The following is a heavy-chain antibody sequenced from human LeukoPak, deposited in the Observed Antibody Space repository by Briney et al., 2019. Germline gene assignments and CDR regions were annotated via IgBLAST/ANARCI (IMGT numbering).Heavy chain of an antibody. D-gene: IGHD1-26*01. CDR2: MHYSGST. J-gene: IGHJ4*02. CDR3: ARAPRGSYFDY. CDR1: GGSISAYY. Sequence: SETLSLTCTVSGGSISAYYWSWIRQPPGKGLEWIGYMHYSGSTNYNPSLKSRVTISVDTSKNQFSLKLSSVTAADTAVYYCARAPRGSYFDYWGQGTLVTVPS. V-gene: IGHV4-59*01.